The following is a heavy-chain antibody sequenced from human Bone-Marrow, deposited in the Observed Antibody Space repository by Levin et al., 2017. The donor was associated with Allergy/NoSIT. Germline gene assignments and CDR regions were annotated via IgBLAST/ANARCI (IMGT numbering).Heavy chain of an antibody. CDR1: GFTFSNYA. V-gene: IGHV3-23*01. Sequence: GGSLRLSCAASGFTFSNYAMRWVRQAPGKGLEWVSGISGSGGGTYYADSVQGRFTISRDNSKNTLYLQMNSLRAEDTAIYYCAKVVGATEDLDYWGQGTLVTVSS. J-gene: IGHJ4*02. D-gene: IGHD1-26*01. CDR3: AKVVGATEDLDY. CDR2: ISGSGGGT.